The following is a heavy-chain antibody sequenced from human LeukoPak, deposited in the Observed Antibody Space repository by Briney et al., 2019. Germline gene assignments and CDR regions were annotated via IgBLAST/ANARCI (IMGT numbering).Heavy chain of an antibody. V-gene: IGHV4-34*01. Sequence: SETLSLTCAVYGGSLSGYSWNWIRQPPGKGLEWIGEINHSGSTNYNPSLKSRVTISVDTSKNQFSLKLSSVTAADTAVYYCARGYDILTGPNYWGQGTLVTVSS. CDR1: GGSLSGYS. D-gene: IGHD3-9*01. CDR2: INHSGST. CDR3: ARGYDILTGPNY. J-gene: IGHJ4*02.